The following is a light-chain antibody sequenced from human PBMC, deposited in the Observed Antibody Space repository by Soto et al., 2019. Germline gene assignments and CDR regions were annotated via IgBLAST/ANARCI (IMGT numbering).Light chain of an antibody. CDR3: QQYKDSPTT. CDR2: GAS. V-gene: IGKV3-15*01. CDR1: QSVSTT. Sequence: EFEMAPSPATRSVSLEARASLSCRASQSVSTTVAWYHMKPGQPPRLLIYGASTRATDIPARFRGSGSGTDFTLTISSLQSEDFGIYFCQQYKDSPTTFGQGTKVDIK. J-gene: IGKJ1*01.